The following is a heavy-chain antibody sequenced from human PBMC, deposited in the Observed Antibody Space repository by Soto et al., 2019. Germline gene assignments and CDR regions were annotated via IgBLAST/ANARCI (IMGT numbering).Heavy chain of an antibody. D-gene: IGHD1-26*01. CDR2: IHHIGRT. Sequence: SETLSLTCAVSGGSISSDNWWSWVRQPPGKGLEWIGEIHHIGRTSYNPSLKSRVTISVDKSNNQFSLMLNSVTVADTAVYYCAFNGYYALRIWGQGTLVTVSS. CDR1: GGSISSDNW. CDR3: AFNGYYALRI. V-gene: IGHV4-4*02. J-gene: IGHJ3*02.